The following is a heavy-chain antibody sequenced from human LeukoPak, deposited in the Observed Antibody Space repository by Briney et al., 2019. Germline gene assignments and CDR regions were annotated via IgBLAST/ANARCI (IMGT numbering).Heavy chain of an antibody. Sequence: ASVKVSCKASGYIFSTYKIHWVRQAPGQRLEWMGWINVGNDNKIYSQKFQDRFTITKDTPASTVYMELSSLRSEDTAVYYCASENWFDPWGQGTLVTVPS. CDR3: ASENWFDP. V-gene: IGHV1-3*01. CDR1: GYIFSTYK. J-gene: IGHJ5*02. CDR2: INVGNDNK.